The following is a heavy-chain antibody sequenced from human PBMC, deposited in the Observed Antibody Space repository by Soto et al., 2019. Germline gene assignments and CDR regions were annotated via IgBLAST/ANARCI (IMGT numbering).Heavy chain of an antibody. CDR3: ANGPKNRLDY. Sequence: QVQLVESGGGVVQPGRSLRLSCAASGFTFSSYGMHWVRQATGKGLEWVAVISYDGSNKYYADSVKGRFTISRDNSKNTLYLQMNSLRAEDTAVYYCANGPKNRLDYWGQGTLVTVSS. J-gene: IGHJ4*02. V-gene: IGHV3-30*18. CDR2: ISYDGSNK. CDR1: GFTFSSYG.